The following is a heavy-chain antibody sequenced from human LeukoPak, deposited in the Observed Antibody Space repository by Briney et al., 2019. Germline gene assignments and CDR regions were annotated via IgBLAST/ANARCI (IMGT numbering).Heavy chain of an antibody. Sequence: RGSLRLSCAPPGFSFSDYVMSWVREAPGQGLWRVSNIIGGGRITYSADCVKCRFTSSRDNAKNTLYLQMNNLKAEDTAIYFCAKRIEGRADDVFDIWGQGTMVTVSS. V-gene: IGHV3-23*01. CDR1: GFSFSDYV. CDR3: AKRIEGRADDVFDI. CDR2: IIGGGRIT. J-gene: IGHJ3*02.